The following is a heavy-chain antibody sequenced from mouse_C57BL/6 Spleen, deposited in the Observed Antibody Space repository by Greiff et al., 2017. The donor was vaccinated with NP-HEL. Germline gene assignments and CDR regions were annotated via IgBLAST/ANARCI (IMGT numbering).Heavy chain of an antibody. J-gene: IGHJ4*01. CDR1: GYTFTGYW. CDR3: ARDERGRHYYGSSYDAMDY. CDR2: ILPGSGST. D-gene: IGHD1-1*01. Sequence: QVQLKQSGAELMKPGASVKLSCKATGYTFTGYWIEWVKQRPGHGLEWIGEILPGSGSTNYMEKFKGKATFTAEIASNTAYMQLSSLTTEDSAIYYCARDERGRHYYGSSYDAMDYWGQGTSVTVSS. V-gene: IGHV1-9*01.